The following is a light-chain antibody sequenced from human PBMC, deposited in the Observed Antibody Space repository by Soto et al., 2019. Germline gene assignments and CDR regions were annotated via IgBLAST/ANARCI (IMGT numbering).Light chain of an antibody. Sequence: DIQMTQSPSTLSASVGDRVTITCRASQSVDNYLKWYQQKPGKAPGLLIYKASNLDSGVPSRFSGSGSGTEFNLTISSLQPEDFATYYCQQYNSFIWTFGQGTKVDIK. CDR2: KAS. CDR1: QSVDNY. CDR3: QQYNSFIWT. J-gene: IGKJ1*01. V-gene: IGKV1-5*03.